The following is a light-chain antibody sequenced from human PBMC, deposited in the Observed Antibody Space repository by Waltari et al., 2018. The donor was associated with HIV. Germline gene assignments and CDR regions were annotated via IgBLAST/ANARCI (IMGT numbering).Light chain of an antibody. CDR3: QQYNNWPPYT. CDR1: QSVSNN. CDR2: GAS. J-gene: IGKJ2*01. V-gene: IGKV3-15*01. Sequence: EIVMTQSPATLSVSPGERATPSCTASQSVSNNLAWYQQKPGQAPRLLIYGASTRVTGLPARFSGSGSGTEFTLTISSLQSEDFALYYCQQYNNWPPYTFGQGTKLEIK.